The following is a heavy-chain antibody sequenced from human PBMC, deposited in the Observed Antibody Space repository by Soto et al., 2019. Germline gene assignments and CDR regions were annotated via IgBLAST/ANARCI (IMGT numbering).Heavy chain of an antibody. CDR2: ISGSGGST. CDR3: AKGTVGAYYYYGMDV. Sequence: GGSLRLSCAASGFTFSSYAMSWVRQAPGKGLEWVSAISGSGGSTYYADSAKGRFTISRDNSKNTLYLQMNSLRAEDTAVYYCAKGTVGAYYYYGMDVWGQGTTVTVS. V-gene: IGHV3-23*01. J-gene: IGHJ6*02. CDR1: GFTFSSYA.